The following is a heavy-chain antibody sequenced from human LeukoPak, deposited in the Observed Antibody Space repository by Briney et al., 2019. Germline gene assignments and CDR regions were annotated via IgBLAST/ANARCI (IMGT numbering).Heavy chain of an antibody. CDR3: TRSSGYNSGWYHDY. Sequence: GGSLRLSCTASGVTFGDYAMSWVRQAPGKGLEWVGFIRSKAYGGTTEYAASVKGRFTISRDDSKSIAYLRMNSLKTEDTAVYYCTRSSGYNSGWYHDYWGQGTLVTFSS. D-gene: IGHD6-19*01. CDR1: GVTFGDYA. CDR2: IRSKAYGGTT. V-gene: IGHV3-49*04. J-gene: IGHJ4*02.